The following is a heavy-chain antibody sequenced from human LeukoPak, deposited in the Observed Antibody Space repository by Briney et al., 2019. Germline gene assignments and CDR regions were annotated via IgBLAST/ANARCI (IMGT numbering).Heavy chain of an antibody. Sequence: PSETLSLTCTVSGYSISSGYYWGWIRQPPGKGLEWIGSIYHSGSTYYNPSLKSRVTISVDTSKNQFSLKLSSVTAADTAVYYCARAETVSRSGWYLDYWGQGTLVTVSS. CDR2: IYHSGST. CDR1: GYSISSGYY. V-gene: IGHV4-38-2*02. D-gene: IGHD6-19*01. J-gene: IGHJ4*02. CDR3: ARAETVSRSGWYLDY.